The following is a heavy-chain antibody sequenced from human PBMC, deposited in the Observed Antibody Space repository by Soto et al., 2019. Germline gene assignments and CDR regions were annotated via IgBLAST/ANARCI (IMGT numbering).Heavy chain of an antibody. CDR1: GFTFSPFW. J-gene: IGHJ4*02. CDR3: ARGSNLCAY. D-gene: IGHD4-4*01. Sequence: EVQLVESGGGLVQPGGSLRLSCAASGFTFSPFWMHWVRQVPGKGPVWVSRINSDGNSTSYADSVKGRFTISRDNAKKRTDREMNSLRAENTAVYYCARGSNLCAYWGQGTLVTFSS. CDR2: INSDGNST. V-gene: IGHV3-74*01.